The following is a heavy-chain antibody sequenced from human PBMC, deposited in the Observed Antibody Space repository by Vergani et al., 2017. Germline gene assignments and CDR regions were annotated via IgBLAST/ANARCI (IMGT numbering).Heavy chain of an antibody. CDR2: ISWNSGSI. D-gene: IGHD3-9*01. V-gene: IGHV3-9*01. Sequence: EVQLVESGGGLVQPGRSLRLSCAASGLTFDDYAMHWVRQAPGKGLEGVSGISWNSGSIGYADSVKGRFTISRDNAKNSLYLQMNSLRAEDTALYYCAKGRRDILTARIDYWGQGTLVTVSS. CDR1: GLTFDDYA. CDR3: AKGRRDILTARIDY. J-gene: IGHJ4*02.